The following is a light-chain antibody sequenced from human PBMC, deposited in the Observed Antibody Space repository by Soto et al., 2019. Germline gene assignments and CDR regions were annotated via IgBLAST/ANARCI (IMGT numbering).Light chain of an antibody. Sequence: QSVLTQPPSVSGAPGQRVTISCTGSSSNIGAGYDVHWYRQLPGTAPKLLIYGNSNRPSGVPDRFSGSKSGTSASLAITGLQAKAEADYYCQSYDSGRGGVVFGGGTKLPVL. J-gene: IGLJ2*01. V-gene: IGLV1-40*01. CDR2: GNS. CDR1: SSNIGAGYD. CDR3: QSYDSGRGGVV.